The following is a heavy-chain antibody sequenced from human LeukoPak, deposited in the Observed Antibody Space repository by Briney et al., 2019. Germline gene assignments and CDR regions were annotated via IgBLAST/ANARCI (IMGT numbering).Heavy chain of an antibody. D-gene: IGHD4-17*01. J-gene: IGHJ4*02. Sequence: PGRSLRLSCAASGFTFSSYAMHWVRQAPGKGLEWVGHIKSKKDGGTTDYAAPVKGRFTISRDDSKDTLYLQMNSLKTEDIAVYYCATEYYGAYNYWGQGTLVTVSS. CDR2: IKSKKDGGTT. CDR1: GFTFSSYA. CDR3: ATEYYGAYNY. V-gene: IGHV3-15*01.